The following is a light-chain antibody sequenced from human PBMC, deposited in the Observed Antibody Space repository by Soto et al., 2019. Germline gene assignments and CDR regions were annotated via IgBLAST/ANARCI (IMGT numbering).Light chain of an antibody. V-gene: IGKV3-15*01. Sequence: MTQSPATLSVSQGERATLSCWAIQPISNDLAWYQQTPGQAPRLLIYDASARATGIPDRFSGSGFGTEFTLTITSLQSEDFALYYCQQSNNWPPPCTFGQGTKVDI. J-gene: IGKJ1*01. CDR1: QPISND. CDR3: QQSNNWPPPCT. CDR2: DAS.